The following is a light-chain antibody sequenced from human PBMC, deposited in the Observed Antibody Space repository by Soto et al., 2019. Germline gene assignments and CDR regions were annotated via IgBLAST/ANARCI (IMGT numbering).Light chain of an antibody. J-gene: IGLJ1*01. CDR3: CSYSDSSATPYV. CDR1: SSDVGRYIL. CDR2: DGI. V-gene: IGLV2-23*01. Sequence: QSALTQPASVSGSPGQSITISCTGPSSDVGRYILVSWYQQHPGKAPKLIIYDGIKRPSGVSNRFSGSQSGNTASLTISGLLPEDEDDYYCCSYSDSSATPYVFGTGTKLTVL.